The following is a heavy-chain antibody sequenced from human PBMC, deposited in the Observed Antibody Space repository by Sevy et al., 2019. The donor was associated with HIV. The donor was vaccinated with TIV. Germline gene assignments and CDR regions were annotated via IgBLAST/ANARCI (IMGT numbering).Heavy chain of an antibody. V-gene: IGHV3-30-3*01. Sequence: GGSLRLSCVASGFTFDTYWMQWVRQAPGKGLESVAVISYDGNIRYYGDSVKGRFTISRDDSKNTLYLQMNSLRAEDTAVYYCARDLGYESSGYLPFFDPRGQGTLVTVSS. CDR1: GFTFDTYW. J-gene: IGHJ5*02. CDR3: ARDLGYESSGYLPFFDP. D-gene: IGHD3-22*01. CDR2: ISYDGNIR.